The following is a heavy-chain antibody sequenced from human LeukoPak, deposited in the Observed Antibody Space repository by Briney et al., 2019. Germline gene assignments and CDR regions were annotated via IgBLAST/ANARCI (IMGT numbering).Heavy chain of an antibody. CDR2: FFYYGTS. Sequence: SETLSLTCTVSGDSVSSPTYFWGWIRHPPGKGLEWIGSFFYYGTSYYNPSLKSRVTISVDTSTNQFSLKLNSVTAADTAVYYCARIGQSVHYYMDVWGNGTTVDVSS. V-gene: IGHV4-39*01. D-gene: IGHD3/OR15-3a*01. CDR1: GDSVSSPTYF. CDR3: ARIGQSVHYYMDV. J-gene: IGHJ6*03.